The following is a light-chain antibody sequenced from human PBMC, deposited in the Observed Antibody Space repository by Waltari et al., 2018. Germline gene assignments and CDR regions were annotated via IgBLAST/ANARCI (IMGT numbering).Light chain of an antibody. V-gene: IGKV4-1*01. Sequence: DIVMTQSPDSLAVSLGERATINCKSSQSVLYSSNNKNYLAWYQQQPGQPPKLLIYWASTRESWVPDRFSGSGSGTDFTLTISSLQAEDVAVYYCQQYYTTPFTFGPGTKVDIK. CDR2: WAS. CDR1: QSVLYSSNNKNY. J-gene: IGKJ3*01. CDR3: QQYYTTPFT.